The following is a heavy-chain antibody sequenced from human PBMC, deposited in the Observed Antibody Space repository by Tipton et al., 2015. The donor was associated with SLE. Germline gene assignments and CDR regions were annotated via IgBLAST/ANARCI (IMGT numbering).Heavy chain of an antibody. CDR3: ASSLLWFGELLD. D-gene: IGHD3-10*01. Sequence: SLRLSCAASGFSFSAYAMTWVRQAPGKGLEWVSSIYSGGDSTFYADSVKGRFTISRDNSKNTLFLQMNSLGAEDTAVYYCASSLLWFGELLDWGQGTLVTVSS. V-gene: IGHV3-23*03. J-gene: IGHJ4*02. CDR2: IYSGGDST. CDR1: GFSFSAYA.